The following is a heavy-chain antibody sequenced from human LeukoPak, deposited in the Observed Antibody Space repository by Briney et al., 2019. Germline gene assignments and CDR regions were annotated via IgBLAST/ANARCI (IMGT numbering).Heavy chain of an antibody. Sequence: HAGGSLRLSCAASGFTFSSYAMSWVRQAPGTGLEWVSVISGSGGSTVHADSVKGRFAISRDNSKNTLYLQMNSLGAEDTAVYYCAKDMDVSIYGYNFDYWGQGTLVTVSS. D-gene: IGHD5-24*01. CDR2: ISGSGGST. CDR3: AKDMDVSIYGYNFDY. CDR1: GFTFSSYA. V-gene: IGHV3-23*01. J-gene: IGHJ4*02.